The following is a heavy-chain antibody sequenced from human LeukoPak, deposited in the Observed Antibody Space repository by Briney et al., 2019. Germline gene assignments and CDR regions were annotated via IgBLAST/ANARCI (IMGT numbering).Heavy chain of an antibody. Sequence: VASVKVSCKAAGYTFTSYGISWVRQAPGLGLEWMGWIRVYNGNIKYAQKFQGRVTMTTDTSTSTAYMELRSLRSDDTAVYYCARALTPDYWGQGTLVTVSS. V-gene: IGHV1-18*01. J-gene: IGHJ4*02. CDR2: IRVYNGNI. CDR1: GYTFTSYG. CDR3: ARALTPDY.